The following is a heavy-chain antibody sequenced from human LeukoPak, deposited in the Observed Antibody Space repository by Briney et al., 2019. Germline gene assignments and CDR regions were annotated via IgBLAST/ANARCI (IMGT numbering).Heavy chain of an antibody. D-gene: IGHD3-10*01. CDR1: GFAFSSYW. CDR2: IKQDGSEK. CDR3: ASGVRGVIPLDY. V-gene: IGHV3-7*03. J-gene: IGHJ4*02. Sequence: GGSLRLSCAASGFAFSSYWMSWVRQAPGKGLEWVANIKQDGSEKYYVDSVKGRFTISRDNAKNSLYLQMNSLRAEDTAVYYCASGVRGVIPLDYWGQGTLVTVSS.